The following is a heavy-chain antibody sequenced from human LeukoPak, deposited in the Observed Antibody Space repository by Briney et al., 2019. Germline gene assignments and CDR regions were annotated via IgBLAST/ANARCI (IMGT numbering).Heavy chain of an antibody. CDR2: INPGDSDT. D-gene: IGHD3-3*01. CDR1: GYSFTSYW. CDR3: ARHAPPMYDFGGLSRFDP. V-gene: IGHV5-51*01. J-gene: IGHJ5*02. Sequence: GESLKISCKGSGYSFTSYWIGWVRQMPGKGLEWMGIINPGDSDTRYSPSFQGQVTISVDKSISTAYLQWSSLKASDTAMYYCARHAPPMYDFGGLSRFDPWGQGTLVTVSS.